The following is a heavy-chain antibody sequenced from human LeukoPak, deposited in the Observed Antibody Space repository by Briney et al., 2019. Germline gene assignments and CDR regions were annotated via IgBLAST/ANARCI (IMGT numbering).Heavy chain of an antibody. CDR3: ARDRGGSYSSSWHPPLDY. V-gene: IGHV1-46*01. J-gene: IGHJ4*02. Sequence: ASVKVSCKASGYTFTSYYMHWVRQAPGQGLEWMGIINPSGGSTSYAQKFQGRVTMTRDTSTSTVYMELSSLRSEDTAVYYCARDRGGSYSSSWHPPLDYWGQGTLVTVSS. CDR2: INPSGGST. CDR1: GYTFTSYY. D-gene: IGHD6-13*01.